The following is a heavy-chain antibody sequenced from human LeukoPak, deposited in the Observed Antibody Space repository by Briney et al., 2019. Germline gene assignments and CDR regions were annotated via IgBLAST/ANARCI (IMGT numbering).Heavy chain of an antibody. CDR2: IYYSGST. V-gene: IGHV4-39*01. CDR3: ARHSFVSYLLY. J-gene: IGHJ4*02. D-gene: IGHD3-16*02. Sequence: SETLSLTCTVSGGSISSSSYYWGWIRQPPGKGLEWIGSIYYSGSTYYNPSLKSRVTISVDTSKNQFSLKLSSVTAADTAVYYCARHSFVSYLLYWGQGTLVTVSS. CDR1: GGSISSSSYY.